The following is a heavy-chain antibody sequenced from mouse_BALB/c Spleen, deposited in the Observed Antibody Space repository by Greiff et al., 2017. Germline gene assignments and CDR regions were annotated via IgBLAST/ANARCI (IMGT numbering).Heavy chain of an antibody. V-gene: IGHV5-4*02. CDR3: AREGGSSDYFDY. J-gene: IGHJ2*01. D-gene: IGHD1-1*01. CDR1: GFTFSDYY. CDR2: ISDGGSYT. Sequence: EVQLVESGGGLVKPGGSLKLSCAASGFTFSDYYMYWVRQTPEKRLEWVATISDGGSYTYYPDSVKGRFTISRDNAKNNLYLQMSSLKSEDTAMYYCAREGGSSDYFDYWGQGTTLTVSS.